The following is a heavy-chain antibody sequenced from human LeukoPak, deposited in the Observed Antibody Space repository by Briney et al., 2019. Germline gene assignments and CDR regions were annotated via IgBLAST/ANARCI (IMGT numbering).Heavy chain of an antibody. V-gene: IGHV1-18*01. J-gene: IGHJ4*02. Sequence: ASVKVSCKASGYTFTSYGISWVRQAPGQGLEWMGWISAYNGNTNYAQKLQGRVTMTTDTSTSTAYMELRSLRSDDTAVYYCARDRYYGSSGYSGYWGQGTLVTVSS. CDR2: ISAYNGNT. CDR3: ARDRYYGSSGYSGY. D-gene: IGHD3-22*01. CDR1: GYTFTSYG.